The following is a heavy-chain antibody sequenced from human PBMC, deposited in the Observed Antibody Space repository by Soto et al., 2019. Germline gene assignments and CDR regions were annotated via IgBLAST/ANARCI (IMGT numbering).Heavy chain of an antibody. V-gene: IGHV3-7*04. CDR2: IKPDGSEK. D-gene: IGHD3-22*01. J-gene: IGHJ3*02. CDR3: ARGDYYDTSGPSSDAFDI. Sequence: GGSLRLSCAASGFTFNTYWMSWVRQAPGKGLEWVANIKPDGSEKWYVDSVKGRFTISRDNAKNSLYLQMNSLRAEDTAVYFCARGDYYDTSGPSSDAFDIWGQGTMVTV. CDR1: GFTFNTYW.